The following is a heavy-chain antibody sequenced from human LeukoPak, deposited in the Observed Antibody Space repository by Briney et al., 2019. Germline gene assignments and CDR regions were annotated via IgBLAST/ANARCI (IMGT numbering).Heavy chain of an antibody. CDR1: GFTFGSYG. V-gene: IGHV3-23*01. CDR3: ARVADYYDSSGNNLKYDY. J-gene: IGHJ4*02. D-gene: IGHD3-22*01. Sequence: PGGSLRLSCAASGFTFGSYGMSWVRQAPGKGLEWVSAISGSGGSTYYADSVKGRFTISRDNSKNTLYLQMNSLRAEDTAVYYCARVADYYDSSGNNLKYDYWGQGTLVTVSS. CDR2: ISGSGGST.